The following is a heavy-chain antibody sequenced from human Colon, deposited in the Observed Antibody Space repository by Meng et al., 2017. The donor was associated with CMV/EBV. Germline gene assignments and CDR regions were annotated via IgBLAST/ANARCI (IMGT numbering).Heavy chain of an antibody. J-gene: IGHJ4*02. D-gene: IGHD3-22*01. CDR1: GFTFSSYG. CDR3: AKPSRPYYYDSSGYSTPDY. CDR2: IRYDGSNK. Sequence: GESLKISCVDSGFTFSSYGMHWVRQAPGKGLEWVAFIRYDGSNKYYADSVKGRFTISRDNSKNTLYLQMNSLRAEDTAVYYCAKPSRPYYYDSSGYSTPDYWGQGTLVTVSS. V-gene: IGHV3-30*02.